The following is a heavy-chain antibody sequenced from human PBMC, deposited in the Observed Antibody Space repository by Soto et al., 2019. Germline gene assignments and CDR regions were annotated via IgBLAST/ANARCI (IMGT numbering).Heavy chain of an antibody. D-gene: IGHD3-22*01. V-gene: IGHV4-59*01. CDR2: IYSSGSP. CDR3: ALRSMAVVPEY. J-gene: IGHJ4*02. Sequence: SETLSLTCTVSGGSISSYYWRWIRQPPGKGLEWIGYIYSSGSPNYNPSLKSRVTISVDTSKNQFSLKLSSVTAADTAVFYCALRSMAVVPEYWGQGTLVTVSS. CDR1: GGSISSYY.